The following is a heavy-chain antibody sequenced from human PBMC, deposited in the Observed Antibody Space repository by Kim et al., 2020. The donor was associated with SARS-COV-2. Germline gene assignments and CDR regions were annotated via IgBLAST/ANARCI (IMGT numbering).Heavy chain of an antibody. CDR1: GYTFTSYG. J-gene: IGHJ5*02. V-gene: IGHV1-18*01. CDR2: ISAYNGNT. Sequence: ASVKVSCKASGYTFTSYGISWVRQAPGQGLEWMGWISAYNGNTNYAQKLQGRVTMTTDTSTSTAYMELRSLRSDDTAVYYCARTSDGTYDSSGCYYPSDSWFDPWGQGTLVTVSS. D-gene: IGHD3-22*01. CDR3: ARTSDGTYDSSGCYYPSDSWFDP.